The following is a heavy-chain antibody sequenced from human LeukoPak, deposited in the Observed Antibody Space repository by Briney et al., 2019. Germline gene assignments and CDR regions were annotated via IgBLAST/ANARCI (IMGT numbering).Heavy chain of an antibody. V-gene: IGHV3-23*01. CDR2: VKTYAGDT. D-gene: IGHD5-24*01. Sequence: GGSLRLSCAASGFTFNGYWMSWVRQAPGRGLEWVSAVKTYAGDTYYADSVRGRFTISRDNSKSTVYLQMNSLRAEDSALYYCAKGQMATILGFDSWGQGALVTVSS. CDR1: GFTFNGYW. CDR3: AKGQMATILGFDS. J-gene: IGHJ4*02.